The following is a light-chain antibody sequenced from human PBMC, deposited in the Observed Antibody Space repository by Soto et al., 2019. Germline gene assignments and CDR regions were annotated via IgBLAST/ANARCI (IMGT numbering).Light chain of an antibody. CDR3: QQYSNWPPYT. J-gene: IGKJ2*01. CDR2: GSS. CDR1: QSVGST. V-gene: IGKV3-15*01. Sequence: DIVMTQSPGSLSASPGESVTLSCRASQSVGSTLAWYQHQPGQAPRVLIYGSSTTATGIPDRFSGSGSGTDFTLTINSLQSEDFAVYYCQQYSNWPPYTFGQGTKLEMK.